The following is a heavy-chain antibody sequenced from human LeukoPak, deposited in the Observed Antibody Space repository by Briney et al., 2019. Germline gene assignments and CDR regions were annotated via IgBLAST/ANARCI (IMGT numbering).Heavy chain of an antibody. Sequence: WGSLRLSCAASGFTFSTYWMHWVRQAPGKGLVWVSRINSDGSSTICADSVKGRFTISRDNAKNTLYLQMNSLSAEDTAVYYCARGAPARYFGAFDIWGRGTMVTVSS. CDR2: INSDGSST. V-gene: IGHV3-74*01. CDR1: GFTFSTYW. D-gene: IGHD3-9*01. CDR3: ARGAPARYFGAFDI. J-gene: IGHJ3*02.